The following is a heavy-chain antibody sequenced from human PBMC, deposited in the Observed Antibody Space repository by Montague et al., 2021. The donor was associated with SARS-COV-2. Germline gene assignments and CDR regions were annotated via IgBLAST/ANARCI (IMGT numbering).Heavy chain of an antibody. D-gene: IGHD6-13*01. Sequence: SETLSLTCTVSGGSISSSSYYWGWIRQPPGKGLEWIGSIYYSGSTYYNPSLKIRVTISVDTSKNQFSLKLSSVTAADTAVYYCARGSYSSSWYGPKYYFDYWGQGTLVTVSS. V-gene: IGHV4-39*07. CDR2: IYYSGST. J-gene: IGHJ4*02. CDR3: ARGSYSSSWYGPKYYFDY. CDR1: GGSISSSSYY.